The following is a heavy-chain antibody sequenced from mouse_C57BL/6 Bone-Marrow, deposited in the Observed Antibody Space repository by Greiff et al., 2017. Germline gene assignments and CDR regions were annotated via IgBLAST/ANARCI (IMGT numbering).Heavy chain of an antibody. J-gene: IGHJ1*03. CDR1: GFNIKDDY. V-gene: IGHV14-4*01. D-gene: IGHD4-1*01. CDR3: TTNRNWEGWYFDV. CDR2: IDPENGDT. Sequence: EVQLQQSGAELVRPGASVKLSCTASGFNIKDDYMHWVKQRPEQGLEWIGWIDPENGDTEYASKFQGKATITADTSSNTAYLQLSSLTSEDTAVYYCTTNRNWEGWYFDVWGTGTTVTVSS.